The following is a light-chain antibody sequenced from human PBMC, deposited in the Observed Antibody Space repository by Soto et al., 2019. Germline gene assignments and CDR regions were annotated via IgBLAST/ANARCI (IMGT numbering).Light chain of an antibody. CDR3: QQSYSTTIT. CDR2: AAS. J-gene: IGKJ5*01. V-gene: IGKV1-39*01. Sequence: DIQMTQSPSSLSASVGDRVTITCRASQRISSYLNWYHQKPGKAPKLLIYAASSLQSGVPSRFSGSGSGTDFTLTISSLHPEDFATYYCQQSYSTTITFGQGTRLEIK. CDR1: QRISSY.